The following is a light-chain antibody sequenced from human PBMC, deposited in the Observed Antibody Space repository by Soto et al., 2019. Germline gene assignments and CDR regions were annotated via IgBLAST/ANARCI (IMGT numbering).Light chain of an antibody. CDR1: SSNIGAGYD. V-gene: IGLV1-40*01. Sequence: QSVLTQPPSVSGAPGQRVTISCTGSSSNIGAGYDVHWYQQLPGTAPKLLIYGDSNRPSGVPDRFSGPNSGTSASLAITGLQAEDEADYYCQSYDSSLSGSVFGGGTKLTVL. CDR2: GDS. CDR3: QSYDSSLSGSV. J-gene: IGLJ3*02.